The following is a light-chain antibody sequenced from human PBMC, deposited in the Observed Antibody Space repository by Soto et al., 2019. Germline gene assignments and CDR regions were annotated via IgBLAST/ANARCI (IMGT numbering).Light chain of an antibody. V-gene: IGLV1-51*01. J-gene: IGLJ2*01. Sequence: QSVLTQPPSVSAAPGQKLTISCAGTTSNIGDNYVSWYQQVPGAAPKLLMYDNDKRPSGIPDRFCGSKSGTSATLGITGLQTGDEADYYCGTWDSSLSAVVFGGGTKLTVL. CDR3: GTWDSSLSAVV. CDR2: DND. CDR1: TSNIGDNY.